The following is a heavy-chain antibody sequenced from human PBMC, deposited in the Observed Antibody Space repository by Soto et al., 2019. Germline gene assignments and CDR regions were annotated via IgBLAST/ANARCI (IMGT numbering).Heavy chain of an antibody. J-gene: IGHJ4*02. Sequence: NPSETLSLTCAVSGGSISNYYWSWIRQPPGKGLEWIGYIHYSGSTNYNPSLKSRVTISVDTSKDQFSLKVRSVTAADTAVYYCAMRGYSYGNYFDYWGQGTLVTVSS. D-gene: IGHD5-18*01. CDR1: GGSISNYY. CDR2: IHYSGST. CDR3: AMRGYSYGNYFDY. V-gene: IGHV4-59*01.